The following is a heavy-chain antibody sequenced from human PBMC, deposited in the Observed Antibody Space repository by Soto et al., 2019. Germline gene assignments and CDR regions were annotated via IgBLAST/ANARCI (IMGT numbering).Heavy chain of an antibody. V-gene: IGHV4-4*02. D-gene: IGHD2-8*02. CDR2: IFHDGNT. CDR1: VSSIVSVGW. CDR3: ARHEGWTGPDQ. J-gene: IGHJ5*02. Sequence: SXTCAVSVSSIVSVGWWSWVRQPPGKGLEWIAEIFHDGNTNYSPSLKSRVTISVDKSQNQFSLNVYSVTAADTAVYYCARHEGWTGPDQWGQGTLVTVSS.